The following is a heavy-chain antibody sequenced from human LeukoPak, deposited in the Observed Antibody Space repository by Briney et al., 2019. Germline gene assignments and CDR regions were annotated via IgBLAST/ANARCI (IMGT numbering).Heavy chain of an antibody. CDR2: ISCYNGDT. J-gene: IGHJ5*02. Sequence: ASVKVSCKASGYTFNKYGISWVRQAPGQGLEWMGWISCYNGDTNYAQKLQGRVTLSTDTPTTTVYMELRSLRSDDMAVYYCARDPSNTSGWKTWFDTWGQGTPVTVSS. CDR1: GYTFNKYG. CDR3: ARDPSNTSGWKTWFDT. V-gene: IGHV1-18*03. D-gene: IGHD6-19*01.